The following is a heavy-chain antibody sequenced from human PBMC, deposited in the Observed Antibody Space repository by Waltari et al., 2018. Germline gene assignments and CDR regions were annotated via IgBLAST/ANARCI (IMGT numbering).Heavy chain of an antibody. Sequence: QVQLVESGGGVVQPGRSLRLSCAASGFTFSSYGMHWVRQAPGKGLEWVAVIWYDGSNKYYADSVKGRFTISRDNSKNTLYLQMNSLRAEDTAVYYCARDLTGSYYGFDYWGQGTLVTVSS. CDR3: ARDLTGSYYGFDY. CDR1: GFTFSSYG. J-gene: IGHJ4*02. CDR2: IWYDGSNK. V-gene: IGHV3-33*01. D-gene: IGHD1-26*01.